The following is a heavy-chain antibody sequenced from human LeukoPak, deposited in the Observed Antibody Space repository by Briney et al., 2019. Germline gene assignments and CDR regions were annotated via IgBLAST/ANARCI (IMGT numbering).Heavy chain of an antibody. V-gene: IGHV1-18*01. D-gene: IGHD2-15*01. Sequence: VASVKVSCKASGYTFSSSGIYWVRQAPGQGLEWMGWISAYNGNTNYAQKLQGRVTMTTDTSTSTAYMELRSLRSDDTAVYYCARDTSNGVVGDAFDIWGQGTMVTVSS. CDR1: GYTFSSSG. CDR2: ISAYNGNT. J-gene: IGHJ3*02. CDR3: ARDTSNGVVGDAFDI.